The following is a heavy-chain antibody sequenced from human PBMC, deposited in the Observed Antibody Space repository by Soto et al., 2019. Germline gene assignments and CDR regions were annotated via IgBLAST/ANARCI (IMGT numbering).Heavy chain of an antibody. D-gene: IGHD3-22*01. CDR2: IWYDGSNK. Sequence: GGSLRLSCAASGFTFSSYGMHWVRQAPGKGLEWVAVIWYDGSNKYYADSVKGRFTISRDNSKNTLYLQMNSLRAEDTAVYYCAIDANYYDSSGYFDYWGQGTLVTVSS. CDR3: AIDANYYDSSGYFDY. V-gene: IGHV3-33*01. CDR1: GFTFSSYG. J-gene: IGHJ4*02.